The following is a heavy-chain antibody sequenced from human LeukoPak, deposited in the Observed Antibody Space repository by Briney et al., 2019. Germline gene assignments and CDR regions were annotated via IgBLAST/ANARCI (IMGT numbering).Heavy chain of an antibody. CDR2: SKNRAQNYIT. CDR1: GFTFSDYY. Sequence: GGSLRLSCAASGFTFSDYYMSWVRQAPGKGLEWIGRSKNRAQNYITQYAAFVQGRFTISRDDSKNSLYLQINTLKTEDTAVYYCARDDGGQGDYWGQGTLVTVSS. J-gene: IGHJ4*02. V-gene: IGHV3-72*01. D-gene: IGHD2-15*01. CDR3: ARDDGGQGDY.